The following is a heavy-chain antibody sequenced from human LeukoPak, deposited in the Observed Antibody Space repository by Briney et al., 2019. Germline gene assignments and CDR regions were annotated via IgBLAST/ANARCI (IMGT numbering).Heavy chain of an antibody. Sequence: GASVKVSCKASGYTFTGYYMHWVRQAPGQGLEWMGWINPNSGGTNYAQKFQGRVTTTRDTSISTAYMELSRLRSDDTAVYYCARDSGYYYDSSGYADAFDIWGQGTMVTVSS. CDR3: ARDSGYYYDSSGYADAFDI. CDR2: INPNSGGT. V-gene: IGHV1-2*02. CDR1: GYTFTGYY. D-gene: IGHD3-22*01. J-gene: IGHJ3*02.